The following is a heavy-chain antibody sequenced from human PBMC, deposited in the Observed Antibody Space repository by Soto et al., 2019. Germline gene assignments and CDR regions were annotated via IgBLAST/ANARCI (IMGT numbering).Heavy chain of an antibody. V-gene: IGHV3-30-3*01. CDR1: GFTFSSYA. CDR3: ARDRIAAAGNFYYYYYGMDV. Sequence: GGSLRLSCAASGFTFSSYAMHWVRQAPGKGLEWVAVISYDGSNKYYADSVKGRFTISRDNSKNTLYLQMNSLRAEDTAVYYCARDRIAAAGNFYYYYYGMDVWGQGTTVTVSS. J-gene: IGHJ6*02. D-gene: IGHD6-13*01. CDR2: ISYDGSNK.